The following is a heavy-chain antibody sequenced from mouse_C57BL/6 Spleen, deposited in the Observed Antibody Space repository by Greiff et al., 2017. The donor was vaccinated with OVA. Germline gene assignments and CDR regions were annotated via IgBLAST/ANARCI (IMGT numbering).Heavy chain of an antibody. CDR2: IDPSDSET. Sequence: QVQLQQPGAELVRPGSSVKLSCKASGYTFTSYWMHWVKQRPIQGLEWIGNIDPSDSETYYTQKFKDQATLTVDKSSSTAYRQLSCLTTEDSAVYYCARGWDGYHCYWGQGATLTVSS. V-gene: IGHV1-52*01. D-gene: IGHD2-3*01. CDR1: GYTFTSYW. J-gene: IGHJ2*01. CDR3: ARGWDGYHCY.